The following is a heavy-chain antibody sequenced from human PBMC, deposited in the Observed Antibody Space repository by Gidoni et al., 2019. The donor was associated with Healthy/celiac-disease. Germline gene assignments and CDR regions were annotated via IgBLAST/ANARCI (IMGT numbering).Heavy chain of an antibody. Sequence: DVQLVESVGGLVQPGGSLILSCAASGFNFSSYSMNWVRQAPGKGLEWVSSISSSSSYIYYADSVKGRFTISRDNAKNSLYLQMNSLRAEDTAVYYCARDGFRLAFDIWGQGTMVTVSS. CDR1: GFNFSSYS. CDR2: ISSSSSYI. CDR3: ARDGFRLAFDI. J-gene: IGHJ3*02. V-gene: IGHV3-21*01. D-gene: IGHD3-10*01.